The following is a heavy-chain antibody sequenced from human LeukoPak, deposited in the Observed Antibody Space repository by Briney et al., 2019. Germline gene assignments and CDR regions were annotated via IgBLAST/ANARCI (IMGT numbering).Heavy chain of an antibody. D-gene: IGHD3-16*01. V-gene: IGHV3-23*05. CDR3: AKLWGRHVWSFDY. Sequence: GGSLRLSCAASGFTFSDYAMSWVRQAPGRGLEWVSTIFKTGNTAHYADIVRGRFTISRDNSKNTLSLQMNSLRAEDTAIYYCAKLWGRHVWSFDYWGQGALVTVSS. CDR2: IFKTGNTA. CDR1: GFTFSDYA. J-gene: IGHJ4*02.